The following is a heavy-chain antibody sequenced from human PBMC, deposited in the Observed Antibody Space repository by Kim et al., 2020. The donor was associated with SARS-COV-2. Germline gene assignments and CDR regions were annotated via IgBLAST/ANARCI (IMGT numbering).Heavy chain of an antibody. V-gene: IGHV3-15*01. CDR1: GFTFSNAW. J-gene: IGHJ4*02. Sequence: GGSLRLSCAASGFTFSNAWMSWVRQAPGKGLEWVGRIKSKTDGGTTDYAAPVKGRFTISRDDSKNTLYLQMNSLKTEDTAVYYCTTEAWELWLPDYWGQGTLVTVSS. CDR2: IKSKTDGGTT. CDR3: TTEAWELWLPDY. D-gene: IGHD1-26*01.